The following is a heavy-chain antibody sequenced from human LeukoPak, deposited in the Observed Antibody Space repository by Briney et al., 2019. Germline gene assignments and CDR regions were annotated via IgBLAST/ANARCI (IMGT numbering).Heavy chain of an antibody. Sequence: EASVNVSCKSSGYTFTTYGFSWVRQAPGQGLEWVGWISAFNGNTNYAQNLQGRVSMTTDTSTSTAYMELRGLRSDDTAVYYCARFGSSWHSNFDYWGQGTLVTVSS. CDR1: GYTFTTYG. V-gene: IGHV1-18*01. D-gene: IGHD6-13*01. CDR3: ARFGSSWHSNFDY. CDR2: ISAFNGNT. J-gene: IGHJ4*02.